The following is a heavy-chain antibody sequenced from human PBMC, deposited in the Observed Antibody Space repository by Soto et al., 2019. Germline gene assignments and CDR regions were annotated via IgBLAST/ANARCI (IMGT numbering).Heavy chain of an antibody. CDR1: GYTFTSYA. V-gene: IGHV1-3*01. J-gene: IGHJ4*02. Sequence: ASVKVSCKASGYTFTSYAMHWVRQAPGQRLEWMGWINAGNGNTKYSQKFQGRVTITRDTSASTAYMELRSLRSEDTAVYYCAREVEWLTPDYWGQGTLVTVSS. CDR2: INAGNGNT. D-gene: IGHD3-3*01. CDR3: AREVEWLTPDY.